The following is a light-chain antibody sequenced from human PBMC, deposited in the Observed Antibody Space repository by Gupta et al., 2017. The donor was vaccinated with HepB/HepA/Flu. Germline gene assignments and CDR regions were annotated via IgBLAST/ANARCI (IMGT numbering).Light chain of an antibody. CDR2: GAS. J-gene: IGKJ1*01. CDR3: QQYGSSPGWT. Sequence: EIVLTQSPGTLSLSPGERATLSCRASQSVSSSYLAWYQQKPGQAPRLLMYGASSRATGIPDRFSGSGSGTDFTLTISRREPEDFAVYYCQQYGSSPGWTFGQGTKVEIK. CDR1: QSVSSSY. V-gene: IGKV3-20*01.